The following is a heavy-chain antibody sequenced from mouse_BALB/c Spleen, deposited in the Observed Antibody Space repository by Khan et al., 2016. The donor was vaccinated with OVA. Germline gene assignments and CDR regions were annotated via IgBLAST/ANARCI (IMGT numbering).Heavy chain of an antibody. CDR2: IWSDGST. J-gene: IGHJ4*01. D-gene: IGHD2-10*01. Sequence: QVQLKESGPGLVAPSQSLSITCTISGFSLTNYGVHWVRQPPGKGLEWLVVIWSDGSTTYNSARKSRLSISKDNSKSQLFLKMNSLHTSDTAMYYCVRPPYYHYYVIDYWGQGTSVTVSS. CDR3: VRPPYYHYYVIDY. CDR1: GFSLTNYG. V-gene: IGHV2-6-1*01.